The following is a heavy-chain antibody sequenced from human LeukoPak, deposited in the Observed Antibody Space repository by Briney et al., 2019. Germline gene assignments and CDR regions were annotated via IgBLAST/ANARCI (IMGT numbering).Heavy chain of an antibody. CDR2: ISGSGDNT. J-gene: IGHJ6*02. CDR3: ARHSGSYSGRRYHYSYGMDV. Sequence: GGAQRLSCGASGFSFSNYAMSWVRQAPGKGLEWVSGISGSGDNTYYADSVKGRFTISRDNSKNTLSLQMKSLRAEDTAIYYCARHSGSYSGRRYHYSYGMDVWGQGTTVTVSS. D-gene: IGHD1-26*01. V-gene: IGHV3-23*01. CDR1: GFSFSNYA.